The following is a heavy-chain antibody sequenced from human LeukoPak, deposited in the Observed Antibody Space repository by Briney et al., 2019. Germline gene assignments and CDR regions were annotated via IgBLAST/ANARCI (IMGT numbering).Heavy chain of an antibody. CDR2: ISAEGSSA. Sequence: PGGSLRLSCAASGFDFSNVWMHGVRQVPGKGLVWVSRISAEGSSANYADSVKGRLTISRDNAKNTLYLQMNSLRAEDTAVYYCARDGQRPLSATRLLFYAFYMDFWGQGTAVTVSS. J-gene: IGHJ6*03. CDR1: GFDFSNVW. V-gene: IGHV3-74*01. CDR3: ARDGQRPLSATRLLFYAFYMDF. D-gene: IGHD2-15*01.